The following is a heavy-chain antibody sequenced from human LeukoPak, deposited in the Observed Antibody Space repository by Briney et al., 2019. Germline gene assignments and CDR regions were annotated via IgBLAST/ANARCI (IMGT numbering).Heavy chain of an antibody. D-gene: IGHD5-12*01. CDR2: INPNSGGT. J-gene: IGHJ6*03. V-gene: IGHV1-2*02. CDR1: GYTFTGYY. Sequence: ASVTVSCKASGYTFTGYYMHWVRQAPGQGLEWMGWINPNSGGTNYAPKFQGRVTMTTDTSTSTAYMELRSLRSDDTAVYYCARDGNSGYDYSLFFYYYYYMDVWGKGTTVTISS. CDR3: ARDGNSGYDYSLFFYYYYYMDV.